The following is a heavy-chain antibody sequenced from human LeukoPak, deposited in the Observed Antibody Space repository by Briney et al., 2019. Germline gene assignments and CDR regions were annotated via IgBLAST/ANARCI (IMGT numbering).Heavy chain of an antibody. Sequence: GGSLRLSCAASGFTFSSYSMNWVRQAPGKGLEWVSSISSSSSYIYYADSVKGRFTISRDNAKNSLYLQMNSLRAEDTAVYYCAKDSSSRWYTDYWGQGTLVTVSS. CDR1: GFTFSSYS. D-gene: IGHD6-13*01. CDR3: AKDSSSRWYTDY. V-gene: IGHV3-21*04. J-gene: IGHJ4*02. CDR2: ISSSSSYI.